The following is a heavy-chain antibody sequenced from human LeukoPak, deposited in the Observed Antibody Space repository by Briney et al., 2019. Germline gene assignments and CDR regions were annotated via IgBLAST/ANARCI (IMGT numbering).Heavy chain of an antibody. CDR3: ASPLPYYYDSSGYYYFY. J-gene: IGHJ4*02. CDR2: INPNSGGT. Sequence: ASVKVSCKASGYTFTGYYMHWVRQAPGQGLEWMGWINPNSGGTNYAQKFQGRVTMTRDTSISTAYMELSRLRSDDTAVYYCASPLPYYYDSSGYYYFYWGQGTLVTVSS. CDR1: GYTFTGYY. V-gene: IGHV1-2*02. D-gene: IGHD3-22*01.